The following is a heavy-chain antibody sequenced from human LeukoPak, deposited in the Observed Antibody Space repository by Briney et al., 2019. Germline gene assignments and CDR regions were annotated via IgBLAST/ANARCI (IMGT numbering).Heavy chain of an antibody. CDR2: ISAEGHSA. D-gene: IGHD6-13*01. Sequence: GGSLRLSCVASGLNFGESAMHWVRQAPGKGLEWVSLISAEGHSALSADSVKGRFSISRDNSNNSLYLQMDSLRSEDTAMYYCAKESAKFDYWGQGALV. CDR1: GLNFGESA. J-gene: IGHJ4*02. V-gene: IGHV3-43*02. CDR3: AKESAKFDY.